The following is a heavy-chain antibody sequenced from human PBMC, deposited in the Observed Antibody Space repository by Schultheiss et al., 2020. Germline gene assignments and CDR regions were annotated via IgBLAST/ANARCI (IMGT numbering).Heavy chain of an antibody. CDR1: GYTFTGYY. D-gene: IGHD5-18*01. Sequence: ASVKVSCKASGYTFTGYYMHWVRQAPGQGLEWMGWINAGNGNTKYSQKFQGRVTITRDTSASTAYMELSSLRSEDTAVYYCARDWIQRRILGGVDYGMDVWGQGTTVTVSS. V-gene: IGHV1-3*01. CDR2: INAGNGNT. J-gene: IGHJ6*02. CDR3: ARDWIQRRILGGVDYGMDV.